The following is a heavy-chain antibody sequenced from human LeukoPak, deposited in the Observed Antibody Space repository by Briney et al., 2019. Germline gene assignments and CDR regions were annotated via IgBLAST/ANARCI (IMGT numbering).Heavy chain of an antibody. J-gene: IGHJ6*02. CDR1: GGSISSYY. D-gene: IGHD3-16*01. Sequence: SETLSLTCTVSGGSISSYYWSWIRQPAGKGLEWIGRIYTSGSTNYNPSIKSRVTMSVDTSKNQFSLKLSSVTAADTAVYYCARSAVDLLRLGYYYYGMDVWGQGTTVTVSS. V-gene: IGHV4-4*07. CDR2: IYTSGST. CDR3: ARSAVDLLRLGYYYYGMDV.